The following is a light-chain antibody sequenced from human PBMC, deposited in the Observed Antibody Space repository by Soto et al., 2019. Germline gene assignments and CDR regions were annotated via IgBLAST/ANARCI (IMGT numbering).Light chain of an antibody. J-gene: IGKJ5*01. V-gene: IGKV3-15*01. CDR2: GAS. CDR1: QSVSSN. CDR3: QQYNTWPPIT. Sequence: EIVMTQSPATLSVSPGERATLSCRASQSVSSNLAWFLQKPGQAPRLLIYGASTRATGIPARFSGSGSGTEFTLTISSLQSVDLSVYYCQQYNTWPPITFGQGTRLEIK.